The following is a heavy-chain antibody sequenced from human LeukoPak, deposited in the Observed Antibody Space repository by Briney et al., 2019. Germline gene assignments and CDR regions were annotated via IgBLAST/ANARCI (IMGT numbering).Heavy chain of an antibody. CDR3: VRDPSSDIPLDY. Sequence: GGSLRLSCAASGFTFSDYWMHWVRQAPGRWLVCVSSIHPQGSQTYYADSVKGRFTISRDNAKSTFDLQMNTLRADDSAVYYCVRDPSSDIPLDYWGQGTLVTVSS. V-gene: IGHV3-74*01. J-gene: IGHJ4*02. CDR2: IHPQGSQT. CDR1: GFTFSDYW.